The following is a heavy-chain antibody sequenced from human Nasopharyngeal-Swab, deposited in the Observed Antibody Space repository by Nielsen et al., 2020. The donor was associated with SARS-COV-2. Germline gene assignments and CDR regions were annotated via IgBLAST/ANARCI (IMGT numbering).Heavy chain of an antibody. J-gene: IGHJ6*02. CDR3: ARDLMYGSGSRMDV. Sequence: GGCLRLSCAAAGFTFSSYGMHWVRQVPGRGLEWVAVIWYDGSNKYYADSVKGRFTISRDNSKNTLYLQMNSLRAEDTAVYYCARDLMYGSGSRMDVWGQGTTVTVSS. V-gene: IGHV3-33*01. D-gene: IGHD3-10*01. CDR2: IWYDGSNK. CDR1: GFTFSSYG.